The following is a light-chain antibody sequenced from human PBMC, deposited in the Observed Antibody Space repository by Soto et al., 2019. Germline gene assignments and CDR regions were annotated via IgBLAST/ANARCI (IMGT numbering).Light chain of an antibody. V-gene: IGKV3-20*01. CDR3: QQYSSSPGT. CDR1: QSASSSY. J-gene: IGKJ1*01. Sequence: EIVLTQSPGTLSLSPGERATLSCRASQSASSSYLAWYQQKPGQAPRLLIYGASSRATAIPDRFSGSGSGTDFPLTISRLEPEDFAVYYGQQYSSSPGTFGQGTKVEIK. CDR2: GAS.